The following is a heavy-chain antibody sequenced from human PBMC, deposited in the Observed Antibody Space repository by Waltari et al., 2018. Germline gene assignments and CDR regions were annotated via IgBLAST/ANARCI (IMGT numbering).Heavy chain of an antibody. Sequence: EVQLVQSGPDVKQPWEARTISMKASGTIFSNNWTCCVAQIHSMILGWVRQMPGKGLEWMGIIYPGDSDTRYSPSFQGQVSISVDKSINTAYLQWSSLKASDTAMYYCARHGVHTIHSWFDPWGQGTLVTVSS. CDR2: IYPGDSDT. CDR3: ARHGVHTIHSWFDP. CDR1: GTIFSNNW. V-gene: IGHV5-51*01. D-gene: IGHD3-3*01. J-gene: IGHJ5*02.